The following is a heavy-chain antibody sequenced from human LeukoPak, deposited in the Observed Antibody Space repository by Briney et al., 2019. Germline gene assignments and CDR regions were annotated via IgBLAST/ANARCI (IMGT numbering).Heavy chain of an antibody. CDR2: ISYDGSNK. J-gene: IGHJ4*02. CDR1: GFTFSSYA. V-gene: IGHV3-30*04. D-gene: IGHD4-17*01. CDR3: ARDGPPTGTDY. Sequence: PGGSLRLSCAASGFTFSSYAMHWVRQAPGKGLEWVAVISYDGSNKYYADSVKDRFTISRDNSKNTLYLQMNSLRAEDTAVYYCARDGPPTGTDYWGQGTLVTVSS.